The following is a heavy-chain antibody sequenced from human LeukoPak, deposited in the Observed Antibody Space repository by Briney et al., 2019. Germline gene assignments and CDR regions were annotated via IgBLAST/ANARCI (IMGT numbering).Heavy chain of an antibody. D-gene: IGHD5-12*01. Sequence: PGGSLRLSCAASGFTFSNAWMSWVRQAPGKGLEWVGRIKSKTDGGTTDYAAPVKGRFTISRDDSKNTLYLQMNSLRAEDTAVYYCARVEDSGYAHFDYWGQGTLVTVSS. J-gene: IGHJ4*02. V-gene: IGHV3-15*01. CDR1: GFTFSNAW. CDR3: ARVEDSGYAHFDY. CDR2: IKSKTDGGTT.